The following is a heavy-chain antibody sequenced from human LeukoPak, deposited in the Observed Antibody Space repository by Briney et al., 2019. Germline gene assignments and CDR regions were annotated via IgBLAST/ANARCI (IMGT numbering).Heavy chain of an antibody. CDR3: ARDLGVYSRYYFDY. V-gene: IGHV3-48*01. D-gene: IGHD2-8*01. CDR1: GFSFSSYS. CDR2: ISSSSSTI. Sequence: GGSLRLSCVASGFSFSSYSMNWVRQAPGKGLEWVSYISSSSSTIYYADSVKGRFTISRDNAKNSLYLQMNSPRVEDTAVYYCARDLGVYSRYYFDYWGQGTLVTVSS. J-gene: IGHJ4*02.